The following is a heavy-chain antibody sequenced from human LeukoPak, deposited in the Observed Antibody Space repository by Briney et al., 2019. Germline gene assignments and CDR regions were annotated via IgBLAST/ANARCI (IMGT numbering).Heavy chain of an antibody. CDR1: GGSFTNYF. J-gene: IGHJ4*02. CDR2: IYYSGST. Sequence: SETLSLTCTVSGGSFTNYFWGWIRQPPGKGLEWIGYIYYSGSTNYNPSLKSRVTISFDTSKNQFSLKLRSVTAADTAVYYCARSIGSSGWHNFHFWGPGTLVSVSS. V-gene: IGHV4-59*12. CDR3: ARSIGSSGWHNFHF. D-gene: IGHD6-19*01.